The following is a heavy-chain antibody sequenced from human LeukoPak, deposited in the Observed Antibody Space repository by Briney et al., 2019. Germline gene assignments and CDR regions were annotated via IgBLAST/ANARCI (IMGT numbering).Heavy chain of an antibody. CDR1: GFTFSNYA. CDR2: ISYDGSIK. Sequence: PGGSLRLSCAASGFTFSNYAMHWVRQAPGRGLEWVAVISYDGSIKYYADSVKGRFTNSRDNSKNTLYLQMNSLRVEDTAVYYCARDWARRLRDVDYWGQGTLVTVSS. D-gene: IGHD2-15*01. V-gene: IGHV3-30*04. CDR3: ARDWARRLRDVDY. J-gene: IGHJ4*02.